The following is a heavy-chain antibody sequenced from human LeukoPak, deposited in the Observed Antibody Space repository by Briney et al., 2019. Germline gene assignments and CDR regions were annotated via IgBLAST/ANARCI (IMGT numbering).Heavy chain of an antibody. CDR3: ARTLLAAAGTVDY. CDR2: ISSSSSYI. D-gene: IGHD6-13*01. Sequence: PGGSLRLSCAASGFTFSSYSMNWVRQAAGKGLEWVSSISSSSSYIYYADSVKGRFTISRDNAKNSLYLQMNSLRAEDTAVYYCARTLLAAAGTVDYWGQGTLVTVSS. J-gene: IGHJ4*02. CDR1: GFTFSSYS. V-gene: IGHV3-21*01.